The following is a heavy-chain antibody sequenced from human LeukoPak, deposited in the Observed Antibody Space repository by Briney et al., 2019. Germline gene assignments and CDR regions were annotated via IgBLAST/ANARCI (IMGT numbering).Heavy chain of an antibody. J-gene: IGHJ5*02. D-gene: IGHD3-10*01. CDR3: ARDGSGSYLLSPLWFDP. CDR1: GGSISVGGYC. CDR2: IYHGGST. Sequence: SETLSLTCAVSGGSISVGGYCWSWVRQPPGEGREWSGYIYHGGSTYSNPSLKIRATISVDRSKDQFPLKLSSVPGADPAVYCCARDGSGSYLLSPLWFDPWGEGTLVTVSS. V-gene: IGHV4-30-2*01.